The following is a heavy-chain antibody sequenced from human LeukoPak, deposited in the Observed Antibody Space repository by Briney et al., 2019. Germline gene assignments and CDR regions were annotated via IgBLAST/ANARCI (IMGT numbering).Heavy chain of an antibody. D-gene: IGHD3-10*01. J-gene: IGHJ3*01. CDR2: IYYSGST. Sequence: SETLSLTCTVSGGSISSYYWSWIRQPPGKGLEWIGYIYYSGSTNYNPSLKSRVTISVDTSKNQFSLKLSSVTAADTAVYYCARDEPDYYGSGSYPLWGQGTMVTVSS. V-gene: IGHV4-59*01. CDR1: GGSISSYY. CDR3: ARDEPDYYGSGSYPL.